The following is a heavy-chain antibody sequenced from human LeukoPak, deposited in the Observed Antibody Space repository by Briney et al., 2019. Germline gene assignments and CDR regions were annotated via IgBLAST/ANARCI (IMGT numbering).Heavy chain of an antibody. CDR3: AKSDGMDV. CDR2: ISYDGSNK. Sequence: PGRSLRLSCAASGFTFSSYGMHWVRQAPGKGLEWVAVISYDGSNKYYADSVKGRFTISRDNPKNTLYLQMNSLRAEDTAVYYCAKSDGMDVWGKGTTVTVSS. J-gene: IGHJ6*04. V-gene: IGHV3-30*18. CDR1: GFTFSSYG.